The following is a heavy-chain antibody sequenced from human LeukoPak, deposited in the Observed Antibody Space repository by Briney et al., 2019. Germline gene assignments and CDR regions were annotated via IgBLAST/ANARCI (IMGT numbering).Heavy chain of an antibody. J-gene: IGHJ4*02. CDR2: ISSSSSYI. D-gene: IGHD2-2*01. CDR1: GSTFSSYS. Sequence: GGPLRLSCAASGSTFSSYSMNWVRQAPGKGLEWVSSISSSSSYIYYADSVKGRFTISRDNAKNSLYLQMNSLRAEDTAVYYCARGQYQLLHDYWGQGTLVTVSS. CDR3: ARGQYQLLHDY. V-gene: IGHV3-21*01.